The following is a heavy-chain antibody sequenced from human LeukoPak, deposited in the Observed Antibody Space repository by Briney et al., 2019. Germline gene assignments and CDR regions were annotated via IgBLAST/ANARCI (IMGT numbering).Heavy chain of an antibody. J-gene: IGHJ6*03. V-gene: IGHV4-39*07. Sequence: SGTLSLTCTVSGGSISSSSYYWGWIRQPPGKGLEWIGTIYYSGSTYYNPSLKSRVTISVDTSKNQFSLKLSSVTAADTAVYYCARLIKGGWYAYYYMDVWGKGTTVTISS. CDR3: ARLIKGGWYAYYYMDV. CDR1: GGSISSSSYY. CDR2: IYYSGST. D-gene: IGHD6-19*01.